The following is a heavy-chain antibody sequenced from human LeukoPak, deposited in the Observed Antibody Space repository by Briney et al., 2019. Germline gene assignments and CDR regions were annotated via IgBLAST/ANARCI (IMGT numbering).Heavy chain of an antibody. J-gene: IGHJ4*02. D-gene: IGHD3-10*01. CDR3: AKDSNYYGSGSEVDY. CDR1: GFTFSSYA. CDR2: LSGSGGST. Sequence: GGSLRLSCAASGFTFSSYAMSWVRQAPGKGLEWVSALSGSGGSTYYADSVKGRFTISRDNSQNTLYLQMNSLRAEDTAVYYCAKDSNYYGSGSEVDYWGQGTLVTVSS. V-gene: IGHV3-23*01.